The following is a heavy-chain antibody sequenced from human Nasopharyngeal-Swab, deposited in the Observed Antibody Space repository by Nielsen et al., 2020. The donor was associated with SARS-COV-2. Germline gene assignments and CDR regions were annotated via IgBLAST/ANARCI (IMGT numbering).Heavy chain of an antibody. CDR3: ARDRGWYVDY. J-gene: IGHJ4*02. D-gene: IGHD3-10*01. Sequence: SETLSLTCTVSGGSISSGGYYWSWIRQPAGKGLEWIGYIYYSGSTNYNPSLKSRVTISVDTSKNQFSLKLSSVTAADTAVYYCARDRGWYVDYWGQGTLVTVSS. CDR1: GGSISSGGYY. CDR2: IYYSGST. V-gene: IGHV4-61*10.